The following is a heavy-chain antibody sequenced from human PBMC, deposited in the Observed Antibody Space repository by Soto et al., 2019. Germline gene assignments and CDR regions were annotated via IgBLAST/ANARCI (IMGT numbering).Heavy chain of an antibody. CDR3: ARDIGIAARRGFDP. V-gene: IGHV1-8*01. CDR1: GYTFTSYD. D-gene: IGHD6-6*01. J-gene: IGHJ5*02. CDR2: MNPNSGNT. Sequence: GASVKVSCKASGYTFTSYDINWVRQATGQGLEWMGWMNPNSGNTGYAQKFQGRVTMTRNTSISTAYMELSSLRSEDTAVYYCARDIGIAARRGFDPWGQGTLVTVSS.